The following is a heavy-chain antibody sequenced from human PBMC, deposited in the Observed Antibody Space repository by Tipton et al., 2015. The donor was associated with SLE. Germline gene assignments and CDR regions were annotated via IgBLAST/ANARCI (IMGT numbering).Heavy chain of an antibody. CDR1: GDSISRGGYS. CDR3: ARATDWNLSPDV. Sequence: TLSLTCAVSGDSISRGGYSWNWVRQFPEKGLEWIGYIYYSGNTYYNPSLGSRLTISVDTSKDQFSLRLTSVTAADTAVYYCARATDWNLSPDVWGKGTTVTVSS. J-gene: IGHJ6*04. CDR2: IYYSGNT. D-gene: IGHD1-7*01. V-gene: IGHV4-31*11.